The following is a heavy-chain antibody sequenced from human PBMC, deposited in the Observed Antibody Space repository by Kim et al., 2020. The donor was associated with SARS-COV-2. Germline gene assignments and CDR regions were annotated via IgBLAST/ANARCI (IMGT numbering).Heavy chain of an antibody. CDR3: ARRLGVGSSSLGGFDY. Sequence: SVKVSCKASGGTFSSYAISWVRQATGQGLEWMGRIIPILGIANYAQKFQGRVTITADKSTSTAYMELSSLRSEDTAVYYCARRLGVGSSSLGGFDYWGQGTLVTVSS. CDR2: IIPILGIA. D-gene: IGHD6-6*01. V-gene: IGHV1-69*04. J-gene: IGHJ4*02. CDR1: GGTFSSYA.